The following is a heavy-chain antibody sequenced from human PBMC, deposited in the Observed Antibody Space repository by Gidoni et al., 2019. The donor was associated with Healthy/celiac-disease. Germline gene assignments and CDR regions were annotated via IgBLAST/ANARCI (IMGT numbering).Heavy chain of an antibody. CDR2: ISSNGGST. D-gene: IGHD6-13*01. CDR3: VKVLEQQARGDFDY. V-gene: IGHV3-64D*06. CDR1: GFTFSSYA. Sequence: EEQLVEYGGGLVQHGGSLKITCSASGFTFSSYAMHWVRQAPGKGLEYFSAISSNGGSTYYAYSVKCRFTISRDNSKNTLYLQMSSLRAEDTAVYYCVKVLEQQARGDFDYWGQGTLVTVSS. J-gene: IGHJ4*02.